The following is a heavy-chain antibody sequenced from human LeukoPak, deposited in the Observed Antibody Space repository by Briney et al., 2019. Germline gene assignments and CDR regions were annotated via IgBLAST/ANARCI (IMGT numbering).Heavy chain of an antibody. CDR2: IKQDGSKK. CDR1: GFTFSSYW. CDR3: AKDPLTFGGVPSYFDS. V-gene: IGHV3-7*03. D-gene: IGHD3-16*01. Sequence: GGSLRLSCAASGFTFSSYWMTWVRQAPGKGLEWVANIKQDGSKKNYVDSVKGRFTISRDNAKNSLYLQMNSLRAEDTAVYYCAKDPLTFGGVPSYFDSWGQGTLVTVSS. J-gene: IGHJ4*02.